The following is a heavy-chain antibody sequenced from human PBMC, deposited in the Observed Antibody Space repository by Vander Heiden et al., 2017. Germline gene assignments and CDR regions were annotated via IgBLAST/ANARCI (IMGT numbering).Heavy chain of an antibody. CDR3: ARNYDFTWFDP. CDR2: IIPIFGTA. CDR1: GGTFSSYA. J-gene: IGHJ5*02. V-gene: IGHV1-69*01. D-gene: IGHD3-3*01. Sequence: QVQLVQSGAEVKKPGSSVKVPCKASGGTFSSYAVSWVRQAPGQGLEWMGGIIPIFGTANYAQKFQGRVTITADESTSTAYMELSSLRSEDTAVYYCARNYDFTWFDPWGQGTLVTVSS.